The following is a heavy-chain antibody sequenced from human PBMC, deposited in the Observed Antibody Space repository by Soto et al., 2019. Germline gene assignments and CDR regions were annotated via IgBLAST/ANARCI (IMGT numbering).Heavy chain of an antibody. Sequence: QVQLVQSGAEVKKPGSSVKVSCKASGGTFSSYTISWVRQAPGQGLEWMGTIIPILGIANYAQKFQGRVTITADKSTSTAYMELSSLRSEDTAVYYCARGSDYGDYETGYFDLWGRGTLVTVSS. CDR2: IIPILGIA. J-gene: IGHJ2*01. V-gene: IGHV1-69*02. CDR1: GGTFSSYT. D-gene: IGHD4-17*01. CDR3: ARGSDYGDYETGYFDL.